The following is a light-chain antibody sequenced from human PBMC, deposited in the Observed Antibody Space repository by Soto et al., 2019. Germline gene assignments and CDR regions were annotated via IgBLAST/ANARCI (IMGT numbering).Light chain of an antibody. V-gene: IGLV4-69*01. CDR2: LNSDGSH. CDR1: SGHSNYA. Sequence: QLVLTQSPSASASLGASVKVTCTLSSGHSNYAIAWHQQQPEKGPRYLMKLNSDGSHSKGDGIPDRFSGSSSGAERYLTISSLQSEDEADYYWQTWVGTGNVVFGGGTKLTVL. J-gene: IGLJ2*01. CDR3: QTWVGTGNVV.